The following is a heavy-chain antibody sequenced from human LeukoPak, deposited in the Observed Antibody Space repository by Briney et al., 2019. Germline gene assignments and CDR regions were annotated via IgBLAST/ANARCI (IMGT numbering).Heavy chain of an antibody. CDR2: ISSSGSTI. V-gene: IGHV3-48*03. D-gene: IGHD2-15*01. J-gene: IGHJ4*02. CDR1: GFTFSSYE. Sequence: GGSLRLSCAASGFTFSSYEMNWVRQAPGEGLEWVSYISSSGSTIYYADSVKGRFTISRDNAKNSLYLQMNSLRAEDTAVYYCARAYCSGGSCFNFDYWGQGTLVTVSS. CDR3: ARAYCSGGSCFNFDY.